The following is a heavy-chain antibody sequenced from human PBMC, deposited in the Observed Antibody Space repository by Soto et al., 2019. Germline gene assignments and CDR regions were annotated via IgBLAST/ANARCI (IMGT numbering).Heavy chain of an antibody. D-gene: IGHD6-19*01. CDR2: IYSGGST. J-gene: IGHJ6*02. V-gene: IGHV3-53*01. CDR3: ARLYSSGWYYYYYYGMDV. Sequence: WWSLRLSCSASVFTVSSNYMSWFRQAPGKGLEWVSVIYSGGSTYYADSVKGRFTISRDNSKNTLYLQMNSLRAEDTAVYYCARLYSSGWYYYYYYGMDVWGQGTTVTVSS. CDR1: VFTVSSNY.